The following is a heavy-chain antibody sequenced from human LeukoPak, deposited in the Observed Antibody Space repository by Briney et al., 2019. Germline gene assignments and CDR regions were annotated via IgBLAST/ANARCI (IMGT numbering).Heavy chain of an antibody. CDR3: ARHLHAYGAYRLWAFEI. CDR2: IYYSGST. J-gene: IGHJ3*02. D-gene: IGHD4-17*01. CDR1: GGSISSSSYY. V-gene: IGHV4-39*01. Sequence: PSETLSLTCTVSGGSISSSSYYWGWIRQPPGKGLEWIGSIYYSGSTYYNPSLKSRVTISVDTSKNQFSLKLSSVTAADTAVYYCARHLHAYGAYRLWAFEIWGQGTMVTVSS.